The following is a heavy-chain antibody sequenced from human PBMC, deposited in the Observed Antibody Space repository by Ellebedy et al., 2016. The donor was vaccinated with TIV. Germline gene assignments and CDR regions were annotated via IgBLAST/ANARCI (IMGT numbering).Heavy chain of an antibody. D-gene: IGHD5-24*01. CDR3: AGGAMALS. J-gene: IGHJ5*02. V-gene: IGHV1-18*01. CDR2: VTAYNRDT. CDR1: GYSFTSHG. Sequence: AASVKVSCKASGYSFTSHGLTWVRQAPGQGLQWMGWVTAYNRDTYYAQNFQGRVTFTTDTSSRTAYLELRSLTSNDTGVYYCAGGAMALSWGQGTLVTVSS.